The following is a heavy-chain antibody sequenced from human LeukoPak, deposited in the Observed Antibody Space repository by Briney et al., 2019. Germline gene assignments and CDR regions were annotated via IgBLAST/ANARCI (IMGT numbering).Heavy chain of an antibody. Sequence: PSETLSLTCTVSGGSISSYYWSWIRQPPGKGLEWIGYIYYRGSTNYNPSPKSRVTISVDTSKNQFSLKLSSVTDADTAVYYCARHIRSGWSRYFDYWGQGTLVTVSS. CDR1: GGSISSYY. D-gene: IGHD6-19*01. J-gene: IGHJ4*02. V-gene: IGHV4-59*08. CDR2: IYYRGST. CDR3: ARHIRSGWSRYFDY.